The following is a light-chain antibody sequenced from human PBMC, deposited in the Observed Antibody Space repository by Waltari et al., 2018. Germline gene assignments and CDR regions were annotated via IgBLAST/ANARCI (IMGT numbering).Light chain of an antibody. J-gene: IGKJ1*01. CDR2: MAS. CDR3: QQHNTNPRT. V-gene: IGKV1-17*01. Sequence: DIQMTQYSTSLYESVGDRVTIPCRASQSISTYLDWYQQKPGKAPNLLIFMASALQSGVPSRFSGSGSGTEFSLTISSLQPEDFATYYCQQHNTNPRTFGQGTKVEIK. CDR1: QSISTY.